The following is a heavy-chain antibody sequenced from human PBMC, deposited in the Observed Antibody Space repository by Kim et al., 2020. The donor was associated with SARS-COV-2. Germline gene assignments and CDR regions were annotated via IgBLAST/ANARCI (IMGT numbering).Heavy chain of an antibody. Sequence: GGSLRLSCAASGFSFSRFGMHWVRQAPGKGLEWVAVIWYDGSKKYYVDSVKGRFTISRDNSNNTVYLQMNGLRAEDTGVYYCAREGDWNFAIDDWGQVTLVIVSS. CDR3: AREGDWNFAIDD. J-gene: IGHJ4*02. CDR2: IWYDGSKK. CDR1: GFSFSRFG. V-gene: IGHV3-33*01. D-gene: IGHD1-7*01.